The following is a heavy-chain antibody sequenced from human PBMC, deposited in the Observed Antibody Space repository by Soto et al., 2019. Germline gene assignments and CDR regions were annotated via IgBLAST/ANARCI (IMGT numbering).Heavy chain of an antibody. Sequence: QLQLQESGPGLVKPSETLSLTCTVSGGSISSSSYYWGWIRQPPGKGLEWIGSIYYSGSTYYNPSLKSRVTISVDTSKNQFSLKLSSVTAADTAVYYCARRLGGTTMVRGVINWFDPWGQGTLVTVSS. CDR2: IYYSGST. V-gene: IGHV4-39*01. CDR1: GGSISSSSYY. CDR3: ARRLGGTTMVRGVINWFDP. D-gene: IGHD3-10*01. J-gene: IGHJ5*02.